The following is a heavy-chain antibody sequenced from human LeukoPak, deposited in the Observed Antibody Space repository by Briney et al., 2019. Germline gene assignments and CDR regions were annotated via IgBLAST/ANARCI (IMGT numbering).Heavy chain of an antibody. CDR1: GFTFSSYW. Sequence: GGSLRLSCKASGFTFSSYWMHWVRQIPGKGLAWVSRINGDGSDTNSADSVKGRFTISRDNAKNTLYLQMNSLRAEDTAVYYCVRGLGTGYSYAYGVYWGQGTLVTVSS. CDR2: INGDGSDT. D-gene: IGHD5-18*01. J-gene: IGHJ4*02. V-gene: IGHV3-74*01. CDR3: VRGLGTGYSYAYGVY.